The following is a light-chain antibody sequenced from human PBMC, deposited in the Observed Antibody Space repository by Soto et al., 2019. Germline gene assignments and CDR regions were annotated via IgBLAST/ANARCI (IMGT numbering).Light chain of an antibody. V-gene: IGLV2-8*01. CDR1: SSDIGAYNY. CDR3: CSYAGSNDRWV. CDR2: EVS. J-gene: IGLJ3*02. Sequence: QSALTQPPSASGSPGQSVTISCTGTSSDIGAYNYVSWYQQHPGKAPKLMIHEVSKRPSGVPDRFSGSKSGNTASPAVSGIQAQEEEDESGCSYAGSNDRWVFGGGTKLTVL.